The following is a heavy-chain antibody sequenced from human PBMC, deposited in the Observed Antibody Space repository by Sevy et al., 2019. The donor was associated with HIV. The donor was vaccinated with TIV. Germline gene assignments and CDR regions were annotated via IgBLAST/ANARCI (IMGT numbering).Heavy chain of an antibody. V-gene: IGHV3-72*01. Sequence: GGSLRLSCPASGFTFGDHYMEWVRQAPGKGLEWVGRTRNKADGYTTEYAASVKGRFTISRDDSENSLYLQMNSLKTEDTAVYYCSTHAGIAAAGRVSDYWGQGALVTVSS. CDR3: STHAGIAAAGRVSDY. D-gene: IGHD6-13*01. CDR1: GFTFGDHY. CDR2: TRNKADGYTT. J-gene: IGHJ4*02.